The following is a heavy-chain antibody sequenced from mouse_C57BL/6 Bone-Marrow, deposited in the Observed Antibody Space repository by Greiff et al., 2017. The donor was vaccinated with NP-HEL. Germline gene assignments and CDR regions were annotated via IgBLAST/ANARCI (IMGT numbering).Heavy chain of an antibody. D-gene: IGHD2-14*01. J-gene: IGHJ1*03. V-gene: IGHV14-2*01. Sequence: EVQRVESGAELVKPGASVKLSCTASGFNIKDYYMHWVKQRTEQGLEWIGRIDPEDGDTKYAPKFQGKATITADTSSNTAYLQLSSLTSEDTAVYYCARGYVYDWYFDVWGTGTTVTVSS. CDR1: GFNIKDYY. CDR2: IDPEDGDT. CDR3: ARGYVYDWYFDV.